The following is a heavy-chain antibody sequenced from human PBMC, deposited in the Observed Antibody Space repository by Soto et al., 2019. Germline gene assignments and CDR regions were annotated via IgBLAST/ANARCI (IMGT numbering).Heavy chain of an antibody. CDR1: GFTVSSNY. CDR3: AREGFWSGSYYYMDV. V-gene: IGHV3-53*04. D-gene: IGHD3-3*01. J-gene: IGHJ6*03. Sequence: EVQLVESGGGLVQPGGSLRLSCAASGFTVSSNYMSWVRQAPGKGLEWVSVIYSGGSTYYADSVKGRFTISRHNSKNTLYLEMNSLRAEDTAVYYCAREGFWSGSYYYMDVWGKGTTVTVSS. CDR2: IYSGGST.